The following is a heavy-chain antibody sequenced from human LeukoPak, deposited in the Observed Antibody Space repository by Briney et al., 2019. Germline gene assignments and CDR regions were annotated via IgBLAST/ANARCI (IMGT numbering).Heavy chain of an antibody. CDR1: GYTFTRYA. CDR3: AIDQPVAGVSNFDS. CDR2: INPNTGNP. Sequence: ASVKVSCKASGYTFTRYAMNWLRQVPGQGLEWMGWINPNTGNPTYAQAFTGRFVFSLDTPVSTAYLQISSLNTEDTAVYYCAIDQPVAGVSNFDSWGQGTLVTVSS. D-gene: IGHD6-19*01. V-gene: IGHV7-4-1*02. J-gene: IGHJ4*02.